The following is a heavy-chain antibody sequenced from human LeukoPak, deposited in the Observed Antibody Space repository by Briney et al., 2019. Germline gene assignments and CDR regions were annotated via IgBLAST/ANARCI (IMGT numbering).Heavy chain of an antibody. CDR1: GASISSHY. Sequence: SETLSLTCTVSGASISSHYWSWIRQPPGKGLEWIGLISFTGSTNYNPSLKSRVTTSVDTSKNQFSLRLSSVTAADTAVYYCARGGESSLPLDYWGQGTLVTVSS. CDR3: ARGGESSLPLDY. D-gene: IGHD6-13*01. J-gene: IGHJ4*02. CDR2: ISFTGST. V-gene: IGHV4-59*11.